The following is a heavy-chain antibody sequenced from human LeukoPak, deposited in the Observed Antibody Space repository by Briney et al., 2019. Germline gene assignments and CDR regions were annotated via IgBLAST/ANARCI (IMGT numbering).Heavy chain of an antibody. J-gene: IGHJ6*02. CDR1: GFTFSSYW. V-gene: IGHV3-74*01. Sequence: PGGSLRLSCAASGFTFSSYWMHWVRQAPGKGLVWVSRINSDGSSTSYADSVKGRFTISRDNAKNTLYLQMNSLRAEDTAVYYCARDKDGFWSAQTYYYYGMDVWGQGTTVTVSS. CDR2: INSDGSST. D-gene: IGHD3-3*01. CDR3: ARDKDGFWSAQTYYYYGMDV.